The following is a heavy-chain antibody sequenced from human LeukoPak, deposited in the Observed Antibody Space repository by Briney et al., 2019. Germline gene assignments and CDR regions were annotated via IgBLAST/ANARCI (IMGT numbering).Heavy chain of an antibody. CDR3: ARGLGILTGPGP. CDR1: GYTFTGYY. V-gene: IGHV1-2*02. Sequence: GASVKVSCKASGYTFTGYYMRWVRQAPGQGLEWMGWINPNSGGTNYAQKFQGRVTMTRDTSIGTAYMELSRLRSDDTAVYYCARGLGILTGPGPWGQGTLVTVSS. D-gene: IGHD3-9*01. J-gene: IGHJ5*02. CDR2: INPNSGGT.